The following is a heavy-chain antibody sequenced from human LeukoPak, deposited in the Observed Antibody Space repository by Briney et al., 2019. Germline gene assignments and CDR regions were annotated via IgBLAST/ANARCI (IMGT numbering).Heavy chain of an antibody. J-gene: IGHJ4*02. D-gene: IGHD3-22*01. V-gene: IGHV4-61*02. Sequence: PSETLSLTCTVSGGSISSGSYYWIWIRQPAGKGLEWIGRIYTSGSTNYNPSLKSRATISVDTSKNQFSLKLSSVTAADTAVYYCARDLSSGYDYWGQGTLVTVSS. CDR3: ARDLSSGYDY. CDR1: GGSISSGSYY. CDR2: IYTSGST.